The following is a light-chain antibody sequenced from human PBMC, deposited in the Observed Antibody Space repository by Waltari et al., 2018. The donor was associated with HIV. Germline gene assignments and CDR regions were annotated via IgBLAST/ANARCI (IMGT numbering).Light chain of an antibody. CDR1: ALPQQY. J-gene: IGLJ1*01. CDR3: QSADSTGSYPDV. V-gene: IGLV3-25*03. CDR2: KDN. Sequence: SYELTQPPSVSVSPGQTARITCSGDALPQQYASWYQQKPGQAPLLVIYKDNERPSGIPERFSGSSSGTTVTLTISGVHTEDEADYYCQSADSTGSYPDVFGTGTKVTVL.